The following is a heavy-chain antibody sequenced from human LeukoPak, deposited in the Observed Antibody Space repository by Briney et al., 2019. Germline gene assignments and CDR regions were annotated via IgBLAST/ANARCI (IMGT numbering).Heavy chain of an antibody. CDR1: GYTFTSHY. D-gene: IGHD1-26*01. CDR2: IIPIFGTA. Sequence: SVKVSCKASGYTFTSHYMYWVRQAPGQGLEWMGGIIPIFGTANYAQKFQGRVTITADESTSTAYMELSSLRSEDTAVYYCARGGVGATLDYWGQGTLVTVSS. J-gene: IGHJ4*02. CDR3: ARGGVGATLDY. V-gene: IGHV1-69*13.